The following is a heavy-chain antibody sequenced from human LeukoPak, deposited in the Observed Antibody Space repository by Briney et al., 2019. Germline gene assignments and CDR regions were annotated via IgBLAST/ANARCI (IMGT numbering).Heavy chain of an antibody. J-gene: IGHJ4*02. D-gene: IGHD3-22*01. CDR3: ARDXAPYYYDSSGSPGAKMPFDY. CDR2: INPSGGST. Sequence: ASVKVSCKASGYTFTSYYMHWVRQAPGQGLEWMGIINPSGGSTSYAQKFQGRVTMTRDTSTSTVYMELSSLRSEDTAVYYCARDXAPYYYDSSGSPGAKMPFDYWGQGTLVTVSS. V-gene: IGHV1-46*01. CDR1: GYTFTSYY.